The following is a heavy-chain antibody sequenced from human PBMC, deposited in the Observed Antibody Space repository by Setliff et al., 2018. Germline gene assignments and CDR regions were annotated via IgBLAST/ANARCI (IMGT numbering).Heavy chain of an antibody. Sequence: SETLSLTCNVSGDSINENHWTWIRQPPGKGLEWIGYIYSSGSTNQNPSLKSRVTISLDTPKNQFSLTLSYMTVADTAMYYCARSHYYASGNSHYYYMDVWGKGTAVTVSS. J-gene: IGHJ6*03. CDR3: ARSHYYASGNSHYYYMDV. CDR2: IYSSGST. V-gene: IGHV4-59*08. CDR1: GDSINENH. D-gene: IGHD3-10*01.